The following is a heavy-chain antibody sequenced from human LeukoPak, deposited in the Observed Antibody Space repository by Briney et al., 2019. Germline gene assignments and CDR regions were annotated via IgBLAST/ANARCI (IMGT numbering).Heavy chain of an antibody. D-gene: IGHD6-19*01. V-gene: IGHV3-11*01. CDR1: RFTLSDHS. J-gene: IGHJ4*02. CDR3: ARATSSSGWYYFDY. Sequence: PGGSLRLSCAASRFTLSDHSMSWIRPAPGKGLEWVSYISTSGNTIYYADSVKGRFTISRDNAKNSLYLQMNSLRADDTAVYYCARATSSSGWYYFDYWGQGTLVTVSS. CDR2: ISTSGNTI.